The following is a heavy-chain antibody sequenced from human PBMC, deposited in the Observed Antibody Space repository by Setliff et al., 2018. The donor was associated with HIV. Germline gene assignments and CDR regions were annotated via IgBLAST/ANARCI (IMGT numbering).Heavy chain of an antibody. D-gene: IGHD1-26*01. CDR2: INHSGST. Sequence: TLSLTCSVSGDSISSGSYYWSWIRLPAGKGLEWIGEINHSGSTHYNPSLKSRCTISVDTSKNHFSLKVNSVTAADTAVYYCARGARLLAAYRDRWDYYYMGVWGKGTTVTVAS. V-gene: IGHV4-61*09. CDR1: GDSISSGSYY. J-gene: IGHJ6*03. CDR3: ARGARLLAAYRDRWDYYYMGV.